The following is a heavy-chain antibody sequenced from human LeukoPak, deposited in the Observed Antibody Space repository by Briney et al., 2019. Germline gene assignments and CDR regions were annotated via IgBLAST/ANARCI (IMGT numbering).Heavy chain of an antibody. CDR3: ARAGRGYSGYVPFDY. CDR1: GGTFSSYA. CDR2: IIPIFGTA. Sequence: ASVKVSCKASGGTFSSYAISWVRQAPGQGLEWMGGIIPIFGTANYAQEFQGRVTITADESTSTAYMELSSLRSEDTAVYYCARAGRGYSGYVPFDYWGQGTLVTVSS. V-gene: IGHV1-69*01. J-gene: IGHJ4*02. D-gene: IGHD5-12*01.